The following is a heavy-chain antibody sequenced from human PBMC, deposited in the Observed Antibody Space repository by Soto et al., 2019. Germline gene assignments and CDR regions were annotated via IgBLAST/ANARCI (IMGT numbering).Heavy chain of an antibody. CDR3: ARVGLRFLEWLLSYGMDV. J-gene: IGHJ6*02. CDR2: INHSGST. D-gene: IGHD3-3*01. Sequence: PSETLSLTCAVYGGSFSGYYWSWIRQPPGKGLEWIGEINHSGSTNYNPSLKSRVTISVDTSKNQFSLKLSSVTAADTAVYYCARVGLRFLEWLLSYGMDVWGQGTTVTVSS. CDR1: GGSFSGYY. V-gene: IGHV4-34*01.